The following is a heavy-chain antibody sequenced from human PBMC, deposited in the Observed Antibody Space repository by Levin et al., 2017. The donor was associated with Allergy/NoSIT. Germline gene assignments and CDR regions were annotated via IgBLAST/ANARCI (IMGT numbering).Heavy chain of an antibody. CDR3: ARQIGYRAAGGTQTGRYYFDY. V-gene: IGHV4-39*01. J-gene: IGHJ4*01. CDR1: GGSISSSTYY. CDR2: IYDSDNT. D-gene: IGHD6-13*01. Sequence: SETLSLTCTVSGGSISSSTYYWGWIRQPPGKGLEWIGSIYDSDNTYYNPSLKSRVTISVDTSKNQFSLKLSSVTAADTAVYYCARQIGYRAAGGTQTGRYYFDYWGQEPWSPSPQ.